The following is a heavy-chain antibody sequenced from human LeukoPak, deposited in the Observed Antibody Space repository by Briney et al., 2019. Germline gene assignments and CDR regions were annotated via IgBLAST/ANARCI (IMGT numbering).Heavy chain of an antibody. CDR3: AKRGVVIRVILVGFHKEAYYFDS. CDR1: GITLSNYG. J-gene: IGHJ4*02. D-gene: IGHD3-22*01. CDR2: ISDSGGRT. V-gene: IGHV3-23*01. Sequence: GGSLRLSCAVSGITLSNYGMSWVRQAPGKGLEWVAGISDSGGRTNYADSVKGRFTISRDNPKNTLYLQMNSLRAEDTAVYFCAKRGVVIRVILVGFHKEAYYFDSWGQGALVTGSS.